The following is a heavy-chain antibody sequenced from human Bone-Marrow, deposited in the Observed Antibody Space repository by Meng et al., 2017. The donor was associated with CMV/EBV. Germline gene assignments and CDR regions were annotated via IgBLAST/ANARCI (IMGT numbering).Heavy chain of an antibody. CDR1: GCSISSGDYY. CDR2: IYYSGST. V-gene: IGHV4-30-4*08. CDR3: ARDSRNYYYYGMAV. J-gene: IGHJ6*02. Sequence: SETLSLTCTVSGCSISSGDYYWSWIRQPPGKGLEWIGYIYYSGSTYYNPSLKSRVTISVGTSKNQFSLKLSSVTAADTAVYYCARDSRNYYYYGMAVWGQGTTVTVYS.